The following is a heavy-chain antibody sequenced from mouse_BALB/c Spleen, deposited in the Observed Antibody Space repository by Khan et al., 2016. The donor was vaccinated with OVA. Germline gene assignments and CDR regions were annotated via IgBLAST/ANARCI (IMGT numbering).Heavy chain of an antibody. Sequence: QVQLKESGAELARPGASVKMSCKASGYTFTSYTIHWIKERPGQGLEWIGYINPSNGYTNYNQKFKDKATLTTDKSSTTAYLQLSRLTSDDTAVYNCVRDGAYHRNDGWFAYWGQGTLVTVSA. CDR2: INPSNGYT. CDR3: VRDGAYHRNDGWFAY. V-gene: IGHV1-4*01. CDR1: GYTFTSYT. J-gene: IGHJ3*01. D-gene: IGHD2-14*01.